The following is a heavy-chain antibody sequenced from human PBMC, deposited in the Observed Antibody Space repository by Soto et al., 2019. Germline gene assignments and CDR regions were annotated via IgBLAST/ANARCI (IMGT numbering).Heavy chain of an antibody. CDR2: INHSGST. V-gene: IGHV4-34*02. J-gene: IGHJ5*02. CDR3: AIGSRLRGVPRRIWFDP. Sequence: QVQLQQWGAGLLKPSETLSLTCAVYDWSFSDYYWNWIRQPPGKGLEWIGEINHSGSTNYNPSLKSRVTISVDTSKNQFSLNLSSVTAADTAVYYCAIGSRLRGVPRRIWFDPWGQGTLVTVSS. CDR1: DWSFSDYY. D-gene: IGHD3-10*01.